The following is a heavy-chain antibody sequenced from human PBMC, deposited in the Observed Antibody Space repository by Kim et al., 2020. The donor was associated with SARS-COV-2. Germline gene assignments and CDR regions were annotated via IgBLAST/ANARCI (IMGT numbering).Heavy chain of an antibody. D-gene: IGHD3-3*01. J-gene: IGHJ6*02. V-gene: IGHV3-30*02. CDR3: AKDPHWLIDFSSGGMDV. Sequence: VEGRFTISRDNSKNTLYLQMNSLRAEDTAVYYCAKDPHWLIDFSSGGMDVWGQGTTVTVSS.